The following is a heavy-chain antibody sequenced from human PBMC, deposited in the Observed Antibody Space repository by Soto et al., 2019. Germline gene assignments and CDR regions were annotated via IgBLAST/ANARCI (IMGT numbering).Heavy chain of an antibody. V-gene: IGHV4-39*01. CDR3: ARHNGPLYVGYYYDMDV. D-gene: IGHD3-16*01. Sequence: SETLSLTCTISGGSISSSSYYWGWIRQPPGKGLEWIGSIYYSGYTYYNPSLKSRVTISVDTSKNQFSLKLSSVTAADTAVYYCARHNGPLYVGYYYDMDVWGQGTTVTVSS. CDR2: IYYSGYT. J-gene: IGHJ6*02. CDR1: GGSISSSSYY.